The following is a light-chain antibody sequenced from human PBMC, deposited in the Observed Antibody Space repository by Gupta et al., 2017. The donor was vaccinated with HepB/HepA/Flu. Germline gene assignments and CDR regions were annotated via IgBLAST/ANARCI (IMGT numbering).Light chain of an antibody. CDR3: VLYMGSGIGV. Sequence: QTVVTQEPSFSVSPGGTVTLTCGFSSGSVSTNYYPSWYQQTPGQAPRTLIYSTNTRSSGVPVRFSGSILGNKAALTITGAQAHDESDYYCVLYMGSGIGVFGGGTKLTVL. V-gene: IGLV8-61*01. CDR2: STN. J-gene: IGLJ3*02. CDR1: SGSVSTNYY.